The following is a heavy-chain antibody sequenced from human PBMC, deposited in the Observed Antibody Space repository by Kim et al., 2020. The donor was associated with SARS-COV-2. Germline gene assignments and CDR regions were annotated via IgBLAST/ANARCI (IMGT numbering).Heavy chain of an antibody. Sequence: GESLKISCKGSGYSFTDYWITWVRQMPGKGLEWMGRIDPSDSYIEYSPSFQGHVTISADKSINTAYVQWSSLKAPDTAMYFCARHRSRATAALDSWGQGTLVTVSS. J-gene: IGHJ4*02. V-gene: IGHV5-10-1*01. CDR3: ARHRSRATAALDS. CDR2: IDPSDSYI. CDR1: GYSFTDYW. D-gene: IGHD1-26*01.